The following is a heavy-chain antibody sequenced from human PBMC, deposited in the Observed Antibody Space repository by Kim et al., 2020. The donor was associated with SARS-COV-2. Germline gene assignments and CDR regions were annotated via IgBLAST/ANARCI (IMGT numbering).Heavy chain of an antibody. CDR2: IWYDGSNK. J-gene: IGHJ4*02. CDR1: GFTFSSYG. CDR3: ARDSGNYDILTGYYPTHDY. D-gene: IGHD3-9*01. Sequence: GGSLRLSCAASGFTFSSYGMHWVRQAPGKGLEWVAVIWYDGSNKYYADSVKGRFTISRDNSKNTLYLQMNSLRAEDTAVYYCARDSGNYDILTGYYPTHDYWGQGTLVTVSS. V-gene: IGHV3-33*01.